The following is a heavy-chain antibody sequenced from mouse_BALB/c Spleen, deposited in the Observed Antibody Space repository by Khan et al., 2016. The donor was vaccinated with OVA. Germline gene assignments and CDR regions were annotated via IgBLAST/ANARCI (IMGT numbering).Heavy chain of an antibody. CDR3: ARSSYRYAFAY. Sequence: EVQLVESGPSLVKPSQTLSLTCSVTGDSITSGYWCWIRKFPGNKLEYMGYILYSGSTYYNPSLKSRISITRHTSQTPHYLQLNSVTTDVTATYYCARSSYRYAFAYWGQGTLVTVSA. D-gene: IGHD2-14*01. CDR1: GDSITSGY. CDR2: ILYSGST. V-gene: IGHV3-8*02. J-gene: IGHJ3*01.